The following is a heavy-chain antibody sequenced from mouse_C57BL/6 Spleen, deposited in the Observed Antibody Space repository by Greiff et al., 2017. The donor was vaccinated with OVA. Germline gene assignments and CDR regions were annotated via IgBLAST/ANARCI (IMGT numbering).Heavy chain of an antibody. CDR2: ISYSGST. CDR3: ARANWDVGVAY. Sequence: VQLKESGPGMVKPSQSLSLTCTVTGYSITSGYDWHWIRHFPGNKLEWMGYISYSGSTNYNPSLKSRISITHDTSKNHFFLKLNSVTTEDTATYYCARANWDVGVAYWGQGTLVTVSA. V-gene: IGHV3-1*01. D-gene: IGHD4-1*01. J-gene: IGHJ3*01. CDR1: GYSITSGYD.